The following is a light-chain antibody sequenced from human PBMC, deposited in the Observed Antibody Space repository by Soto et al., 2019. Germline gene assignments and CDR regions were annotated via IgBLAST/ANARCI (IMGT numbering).Light chain of an antibody. CDR3: QQRDNWPIT. CDR2: GEF. CDR1: QSVPYSY. V-gene: IGKV3D-20*02. Sequence: EIVLTQSPGSLSLSPWERATLSCRASQSVPYSYLVWYQHKPGRTPRLLIYGEFSRATGIPDRFSGSGSGKDFTITISSLENEDFEVYYCQQRDNWPITGGGGTKGDIK. J-gene: IGKJ4*01.